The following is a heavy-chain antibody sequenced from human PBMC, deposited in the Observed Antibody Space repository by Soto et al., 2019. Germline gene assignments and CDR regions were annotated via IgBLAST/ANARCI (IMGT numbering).Heavy chain of an antibody. Sequence: QVQLVESGGGLVKPGGSLRLSCAASGFPFSDYYMTWIRQAPGKGLDWVSYISSSGTYTHFADSVKSRFTISRDNAKNSLYLQMNSLRPEDTAVYYCVRDISPNNFASGSYTFWGQGILVTVSS. CDR2: ISSSGTYT. D-gene: IGHD3-10*01. V-gene: IGHV3-11*06. CDR1: GFPFSDYY. J-gene: IGHJ4*02. CDR3: VRDISPNNFASGSYTF.